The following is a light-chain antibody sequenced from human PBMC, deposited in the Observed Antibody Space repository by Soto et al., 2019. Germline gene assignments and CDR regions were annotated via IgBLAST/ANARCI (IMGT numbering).Light chain of an antibody. CDR1: QTISTL. V-gene: IGKV1-5*01. CDR2: DAS. CDR3: QKYSHLVT. J-gene: IGKJ2*01. Sequence: IQMTQSPSTLSAPVGDRVTITCQASQTISTLLAWFQHKPGKAPNLLIYDASNLESGVPSRFSGSGSGTEFTLTISSLQSDDSATYLCQKYSHLVTFGQGTKVDIK.